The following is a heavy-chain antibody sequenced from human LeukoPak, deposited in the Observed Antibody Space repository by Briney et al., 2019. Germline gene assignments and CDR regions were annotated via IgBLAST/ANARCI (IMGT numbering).Heavy chain of an antibody. CDR2: ISTSGGST. D-gene: IGHD3-10*01. Sequence: QPGTSLRLSCAASGFTFSSYAMNWVRQAPGKGLEWVSGISTSGGSTYYADSVKGRFTISRDNSKEALYLQMNSLRAEDTAVYYCAKDRGYGSGSYSIWTPWFDPWGQGTLVTVSS. CDR1: GFTFSSYA. J-gene: IGHJ5*02. V-gene: IGHV3-23*01. CDR3: AKDRGYGSGSYSIWTPWFDP.